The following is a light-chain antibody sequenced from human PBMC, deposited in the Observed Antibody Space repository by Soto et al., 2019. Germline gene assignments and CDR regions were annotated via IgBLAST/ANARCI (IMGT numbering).Light chain of an antibody. CDR2: WAS. V-gene: IGKV4-1*01. CDR3: QQYYRSPRT. CDR1: QSVLYSSNDNNY. Sequence: DIVMTQSPDSLAVSLGERATINCKSSQSVLYSSNDNNYLAWYQQKPGHSPKVLINWASARESGVPDRFSGSGSGTDFTLTISSLQAEDVAVYYCQQYYRSPRTFGQGTKVEI. J-gene: IGKJ1*01.